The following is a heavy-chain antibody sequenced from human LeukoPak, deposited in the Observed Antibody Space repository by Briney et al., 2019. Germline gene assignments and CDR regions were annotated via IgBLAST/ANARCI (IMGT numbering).Heavy chain of an antibody. CDR3: AKTSFTTTVVTFFDAFDI. D-gene: IGHD4-23*01. V-gene: IGHV4-59*08. CDR1: GGSISSYY. J-gene: IGHJ3*02. Sequence: SETLSLTCTVPGGSISSYYWSWIRQPPGKGLEWIGYIYYSGSTNYNPSLKRRVTISVDTSKNQFSLKLSSVTAADTAVYYCAKTSFTTTVVTFFDAFDIWGQGTMATVSS. CDR2: IYYSGST.